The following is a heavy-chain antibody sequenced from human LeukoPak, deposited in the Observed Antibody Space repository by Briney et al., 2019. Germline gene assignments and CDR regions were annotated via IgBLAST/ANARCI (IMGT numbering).Heavy chain of an antibody. V-gene: IGHV3-30-3*01. CDR3: ARVDDLDAFDI. CDR1: GFTFSSYA. CDR2: ISDDGSNK. D-gene: IGHD2-2*03. Sequence: PGGSLRLSCAASGFTFSSYAMHWVRQAPGKGLEWVAVISDDGSNKYYADSVKGRFTISRDNSKNTLYLQMNSLRAEDTAVYYYARVDDLDAFDIWGHGTMVTVSS. J-gene: IGHJ3*02.